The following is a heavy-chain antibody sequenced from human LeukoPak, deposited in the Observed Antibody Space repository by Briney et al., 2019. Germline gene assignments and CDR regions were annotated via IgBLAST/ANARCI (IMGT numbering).Heavy chain of an antibody. CDR1: GFTFGDYA. Sequence: GGSLRLSCTASGFTFGDYAMSWFRQAPGKGLEWVGFIRSKAYGGTTEYAASVKGRFTISRDDSKSIAYLQMNSLKTEDTAVYYCTRARDSGSYLFDYWGQGTLVTVSS. J-gene: IGHJ4*02. CDR3: TRARDSGSYLFDY. CDR2: IRSKAYGGTT. D-gene: IGHD1-26*01. V-gene: IGHV3-49*03.